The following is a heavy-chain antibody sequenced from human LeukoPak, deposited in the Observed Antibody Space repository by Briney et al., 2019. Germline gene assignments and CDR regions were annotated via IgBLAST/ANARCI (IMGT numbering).Heavy chain of an antibody. CDR3: ARGGYCSGGSCYITWFDP. Sequence: SETLSLTCTVSGGSISSSSYYWSWIRQPPGKGLEWIASINYSGSTYYNPSLKSRLTISADTSKNQFSLKLSSVTAADTAVYYCARGGYCSGGSCYITWFDPWGQGTLVTVSS. D-gene: IGHD2-15*01. CDR1: GGSISSSSYY. J-gene: IGHJ5*02. V-gene: IGHV4-39*07. CDR2: INYSGST.